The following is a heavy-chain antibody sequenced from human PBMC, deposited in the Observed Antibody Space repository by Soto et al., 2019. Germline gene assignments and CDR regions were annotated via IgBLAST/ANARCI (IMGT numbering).Heavy chain of an antibody. CDR2: ISWNRGTI. D-gene: IGHD4-4*01. Sequence: GGSLRLSCTASGFTFENYAMHWVRQAPGKGLEWVSGISWNRGTIGYADSVRGRFTISRDNAKNSLYLQMDSLRPEDTALYYCAKDKLYSNFEYYFDYWGQGTLVTV. J-gene: IGHJ4*02. V-gene: IGHV3-9*01. CDR3: AKDKLYSNFEYYFDY. CDR1: GFTFENYA.